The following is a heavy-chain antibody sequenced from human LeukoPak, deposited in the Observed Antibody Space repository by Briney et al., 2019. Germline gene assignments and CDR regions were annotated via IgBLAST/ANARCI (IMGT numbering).Heavy chain of an antibody. Sequence: PGGSLRLSCAASGFTFSSYEMNWVRQAPGKGLEWVSYISSSGSTIYYADSVKGRFTISRDNAKNSLYLQMNSLRAEDTAVYYCATPTRLRALDYWGQRTLVTVSS. D-gene: IGHD2-21*02. J-gene: IGHJ4*02. CDR1: GFTFSSYE. CDR2: ISSSGSTI. V-gene: IGHV3-48*03. CDR3: ATPTRLRALDY.